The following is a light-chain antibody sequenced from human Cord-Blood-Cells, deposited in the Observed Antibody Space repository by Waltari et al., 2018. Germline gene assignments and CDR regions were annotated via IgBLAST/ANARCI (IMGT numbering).Light chain of an antibody. Sequence: SVLTQPPSVSGAPGHRVTISCTGIRSNLVAGYDLHRYQKLPGTAPQLRIYGTSTRPAGVPDRFSGSKSGTSASLAITGLQAEDEADYYCQSYDGSLSGYVFGTGTKVTVL. CDR1: RSNLVAGYD. J-gene: IGLJ1*01. V-gene: IGLV1-40*01. CDR2: GTS. CDR3: QSYDGSLSGYV.